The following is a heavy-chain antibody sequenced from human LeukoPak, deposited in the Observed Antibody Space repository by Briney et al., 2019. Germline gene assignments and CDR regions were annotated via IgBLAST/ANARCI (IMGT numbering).Heavy chain of an antibody. CDR3: SRESGPFCPFGY. Sequence: PSETLSLTCGVPGGSITSTNWWSWVRQPPGQGLEWIGEISLRGRTNYNPSLNSRVTMSLDESKNQLSLNLTSVTAADTAIYYCSRESGPFCPFGYWGQGTLVTVPS. J-gene: IGHJ4*02. CDR1: GGSITSTNW. D-gene: IGHD1-26*01. V-gene: IGHV4-4*02. CDR2: ISLRGRT.